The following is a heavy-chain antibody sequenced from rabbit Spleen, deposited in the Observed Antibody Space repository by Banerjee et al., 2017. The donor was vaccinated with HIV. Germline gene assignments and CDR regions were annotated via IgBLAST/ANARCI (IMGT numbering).Heavy chain of an antibody. CDR3: ARGGYGGHIYAMGL. CDR1: GLSFSNKYV. Sequence: QSLEESGGDLVKPGASLTLTCTASGLSFSNKYVRCWVRRAPGKGLEWIACIDVGSSGRTYYANWATGRFPISKPSSTPVTLQMTSLTDADTATYFCARGGYGGHIYAMGLWGPGTLVTVS. CDR2: IDVGSSGRT. D-gene: IGHD4-2*01. V-gene: IGHV1S40*01. J-gene: IGHJ4*01.